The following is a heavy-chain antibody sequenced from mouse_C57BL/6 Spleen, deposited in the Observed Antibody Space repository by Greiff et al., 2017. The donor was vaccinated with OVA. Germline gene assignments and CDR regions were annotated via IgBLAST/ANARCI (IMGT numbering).Heavy chain of an antibody. CDR1: GFTIKDDY. V-gene: IGHV14-4*01. J-gene: IGHJ3*01. CDR3: APFYYCSSFAY. CDR2: IDPENGDT. Sequence: EVKLQESGAELVRPGASVKLSCTASGFTIKDDYMHWVKQRPEQGLEWIGWIDPENGDTEYASTFQGKATITADTSSNTAYLQLSSLTSEDTAVYYCAPFYYCSSFAYWGQGTLVTVSA. D-gene: IGHD1-1*01.